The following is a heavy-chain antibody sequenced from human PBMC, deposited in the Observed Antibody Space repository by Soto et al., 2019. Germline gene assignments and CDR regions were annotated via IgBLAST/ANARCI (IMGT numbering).Heavy chain of an antibody. J-gene: IGHJ4*02. CDR1: GGSISSSSYY. V-gene: IGHV4-39*01. CDR3: ARQRTNLGYCSGGSCETGDY. Sequence: SETLSLTCTVSGGSISSSSYYWGWIRQPPGKGLEWIGSIYYSGSTYYNPSLKSRVTISVDTSKNQFSLKLSSVTAADTAVYYCARQRTNLGYCSGGSCETGDYWGQGTLVTVSS. D-gene: IGHD2-15*01. CDR2: IYYSGST.